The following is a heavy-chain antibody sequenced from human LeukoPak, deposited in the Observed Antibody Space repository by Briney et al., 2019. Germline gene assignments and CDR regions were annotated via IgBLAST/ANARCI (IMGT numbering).Heavy chain of an antibody. CDR3: AASLRYSSSWYDYYYYGMDV. CDR2: ISGDGGST. CDR1: GFTFDDYA. Sequence: GGSLRLSCAASGFTFDDYAMHWARQAPGKGLEWVSLISGDGGSTYYADSVKGRFTISRDNSKNSLYLQMNSLRTEDTALYYCAASLRYSSSWYDYYYYGMDVWGQGTTVTVSS. J-gene: IGHJ6*02. V-gene: IGHV3-43*02. D-gene: IGHD6-13*01.